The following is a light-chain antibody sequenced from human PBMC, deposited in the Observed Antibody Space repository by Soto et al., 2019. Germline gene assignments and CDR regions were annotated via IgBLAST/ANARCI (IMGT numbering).Light chain of an antibody. CDR2: GTS. V-gene: IGKV3-20*01. CDR1: QSVSSY. J-gene: IGKJ1*01. CDR3: QQYGSSPRT. Sequence: EIVLTQSPATLSLSPGERATLSCRASQSVSSYLAWYQQKPGQAPRLLIYGTSNRATGIPDRFSGSGSGTDFSLTISSLEPGDLAVYYCQQYGSSPRTVGQGTKVDIK.